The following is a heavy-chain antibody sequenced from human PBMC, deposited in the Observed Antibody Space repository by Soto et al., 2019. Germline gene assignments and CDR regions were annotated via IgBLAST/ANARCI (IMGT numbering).Heavy chain of an antibody. CDR3: ARSDSSSWPNWFDP. CDR2: ISAYNDNT. V-gene: IGHV1-18*01. Sequence: QVQLVQSGAEVQKPGASVKVSCKASGYTFTSYGISWVRQAPGQGLEWMGWISAYNDNTNFAQKLQGRLTMTTDTXKSTAYRELRSRRSDDTAVYYCARSDSSSWPNWFDPWGKGTLVTVSS. J-gene: IGHJ5*02. CDR1: GYTFTSYG. D-gene: IGHD6-13*01.